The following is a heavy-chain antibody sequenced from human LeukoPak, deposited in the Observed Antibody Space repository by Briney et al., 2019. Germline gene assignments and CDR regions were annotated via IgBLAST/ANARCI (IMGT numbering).Heavy chain of an antibody. D-gene: IGHD3-22*01. CDR2: INHSGST. Sequence: SETLSLTCAVYGGSFSGYYWSWIRQPPGKGLEWLGEINHSGSTNYNPSLKSRVTISVDTSKNQFSLKLSSVTAADTAVYYCAMNYYDSSGYWLSPHYYYHHGMDVWGQGTTVTVSS. CDR1: GGSFSGYY. CDR3: AMNYYDSSGYWLSPHYYYHHGMDV. V-gene: IGHV4-34*01. J-gene: IGHJ6*02.